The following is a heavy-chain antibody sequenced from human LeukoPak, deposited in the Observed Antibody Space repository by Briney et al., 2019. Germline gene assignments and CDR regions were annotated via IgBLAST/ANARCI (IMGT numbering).Heavy chain of an antibody. CDR2: ISSSGSTI. CDR1: GFTFSSYE. J-gene: IGHJ4*02. D-gene: IGHD5-18*01. CDR3: ARVGLIQLWLREGYYFDY. V-gene: IGHV3-48*03. Sequence: GGSLRLSCAASGFTFSSYEMNWVRQAPGKGLEWVSYISSSGSTIYYADSVKGRFTISRDNAKNSRYLQMNSLRAEDTAVYYCARVGLIQLWLREGYYFDYWGQGTLVTVSS.